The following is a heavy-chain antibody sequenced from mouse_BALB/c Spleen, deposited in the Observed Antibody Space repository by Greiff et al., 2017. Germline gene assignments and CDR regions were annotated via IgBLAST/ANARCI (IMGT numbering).Heavy chain of an antibody. CDR1: GYTFTDYA. Sequence: VQLQQSGPELVRPGVSVKISCKGSGYTFTDYAMHWVKQSHAKSLEWIGVISTYYGNTNYNQKFKGKATMTVDKSSSTAYMELARLTSEDSAIYYCARGARYYGNYDAMDYWGQGTSVTVSS. J-gene: IGHJ4*01. D-gene: IGHD2-1*01. CDR3: ARGARYYGNYDAMDY. V-gene: IGHV1-67*01. CDR2: ISTYYGNT.